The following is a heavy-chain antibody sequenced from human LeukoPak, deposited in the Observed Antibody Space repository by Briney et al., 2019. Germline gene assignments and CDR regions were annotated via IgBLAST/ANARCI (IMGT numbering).Heavy chain of an antibody. J-gene: IGHJ6*03. Sequence: GESLKISCKGSGYSFTSYWIGWVLQMPGKGLEWMGIIYPGDSDTRYSPSFQGQVTISADKSISTAYLQWSSLKASDTAMYYCARALWYSSSLYYMDVWGKGTTVTVSS. CDR2: IYPGDSDT. V-gene: IGHV5-51*01. CDR1: GYSFTSYW. D-gene: IGHD6-13*01. CDR3: ARALWYSSSLYYMDV.